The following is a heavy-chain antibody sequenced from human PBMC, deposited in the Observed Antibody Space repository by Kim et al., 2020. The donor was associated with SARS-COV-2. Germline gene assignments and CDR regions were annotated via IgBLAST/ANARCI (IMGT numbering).Heavy chain of an antibody. V-gene: IGHV4-34*01. CDR3: ARGPVRKHYYYYGMDV. CDR2: INHSGST. D-gene: IGHD1-1*01. J-gene: IGHJ6*02. CDR1: GGSFSGYY. Sequence: SETLSLTCAVYGGSFSGYYWSWIRQPPGKGLEWIGEINHSGSTNYNPSLKSRVTISVDTSKNQFSLKLSSVTAADTAVYYCARGPVRKHYYYYGMDVWGQGTTVTVSS.